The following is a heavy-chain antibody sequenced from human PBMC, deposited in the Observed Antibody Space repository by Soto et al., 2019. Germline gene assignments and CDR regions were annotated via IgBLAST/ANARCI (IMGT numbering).Heavy chain of an antibody. Sequence: ASEMLSLSRTVAYGKIRNSIYYWGRIRQPPGKGLEWIGSIYYSGSTYYNPSLKSRVTISVDTSKNQFSLKLSSVTAADTAVYYCARQTSTDWFDPWGQGTLVT. CDR1: YGKIRNSIYY. CDR2: IYYSGST. V-gene: IGHV4-39*01. CDR3: ARQTSTDWFDP. J-gene: IGHJ5*02.